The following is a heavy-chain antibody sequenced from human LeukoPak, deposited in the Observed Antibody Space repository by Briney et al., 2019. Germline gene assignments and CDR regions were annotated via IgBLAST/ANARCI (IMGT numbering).Heavy chain of an antibody. CDR3: ARGFGDWGLSWFDP. J-gene: IGHJ5*02. D-gene: IGHD3-10*01. Sequence: SETLSLTCTVSGGSVSSGSYYWGWVRQPPGKGLEWLGYIYYSGSAKYNPSLKSRVTISVDTSKNQFSLKLTSVTAADTAVYYCARGFGDWGLSWFDPWGQGTLVTVSS. V-gene: IGHV4-61*01. CDR1: GGSVSSGSYY. CDR2: IYYSGSA.